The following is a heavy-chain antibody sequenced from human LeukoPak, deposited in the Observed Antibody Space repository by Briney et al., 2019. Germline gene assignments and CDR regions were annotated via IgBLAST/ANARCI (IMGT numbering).Heavy chain of an antibody. CDR3: AREVKMNWADY. Sequence: SETLSLTCTVSGGSISSGDYYWSWIRQPPGKGLEWIGYICYSGSTYYNPSLKSRVTISVDTSKNQFSLKLSSVTAADTAVYYCAREVKMNWADYWGQGTLVTVSS. CDR2: ICYSGST. CDR1: GGSISSGDYY. J-gene: IGHJ4*02. D-gene: IGHD7-27*01. V-gene: IGHV4-30-4*01.